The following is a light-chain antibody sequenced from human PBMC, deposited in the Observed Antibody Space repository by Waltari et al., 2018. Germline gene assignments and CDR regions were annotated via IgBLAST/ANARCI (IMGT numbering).Light chain of an antibody. CDR3: QQYDISPLT. J-gene: IGKJ4*01. V-gene: IGKV3-20*01. CDR1: QTIRTTY. CDR2: GTF. Sequence: EIVLTQSPGTLSLSPGEGATLPCRTSQTIRTTYLAWYQQKPGQAPPLLRYGTFSRATGIPDRFTGSGSGTDFSLTISSLEAEDFATYYCQQYDISPLTFGGGTKVEIK.